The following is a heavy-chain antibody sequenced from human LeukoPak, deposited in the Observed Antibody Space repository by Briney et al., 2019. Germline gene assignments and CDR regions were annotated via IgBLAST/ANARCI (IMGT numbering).Heavy chain of an antibody. CDR1: GGSFSGYY. CDR2: INHSGST. J-gene: IGHJ4*02. CDR3: ARTDYDSSGYYSY. Sequence: SETLSLTCAVYGGSFSGYYWSWIRQPPGKGLDWIGEINHSGSTNYNPSLKSRVTISVDTSKNQFSLKLSSVTAADTAVYYCARTDYDSSGYYSYWGQGTLVTVSS. D-gene: IGHD3-22*01. V-gene: IGHV4-34*01.